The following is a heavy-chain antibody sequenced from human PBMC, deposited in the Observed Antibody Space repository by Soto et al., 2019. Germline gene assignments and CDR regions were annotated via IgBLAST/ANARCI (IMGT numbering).Heavy chain of an antibody. J-gene: IGHJ5*02. CDR3: ARRTRGAGWFDP. CDR2: IYYSGST. Sequence: PSETLSLTCTVSGGSISSGGYYWSWIRQHPGKGLEWIGYIYYSGSTYYNPSLKSRVTISVDTSKNQFSLKLSSVTAAYTAVYYCARRTRGAGWFDPWGQGTLVTVSS. CDR1: GGSISSGGYY. V-gene: IGHV4-31*03. D-gene: IGHD6-19*01.